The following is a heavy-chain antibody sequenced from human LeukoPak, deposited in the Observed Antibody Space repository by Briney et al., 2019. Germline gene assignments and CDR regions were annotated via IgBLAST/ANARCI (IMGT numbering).Heavy chain of an antibody. V-gene: IGHV4-39*01. CDR3: ARRLGVTNNDDAFHI. J-gene: IGHJ3*02. D-gene: IGHD2-8*01. CDR2: IFYSGST. Sequence: SETLSLTCTVSGGSISSSRYYWGWIRQPPGKGLEWIGSIFYSGSTYYNPSLKNRVTISVDTSKNQFSLKLSSVTAADTAVYYCARRLGVTNNDDAFHIWGLGTMVTVSS. CDR1: GGSISSSRYY.